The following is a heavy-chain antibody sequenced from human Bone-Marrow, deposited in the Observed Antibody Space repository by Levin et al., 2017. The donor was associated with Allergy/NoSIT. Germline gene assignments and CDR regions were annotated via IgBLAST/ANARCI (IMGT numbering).Heavy chain of an antibody. CDR2: INEDGSIK. CDR3: SRDLLGADDY. J-gene: IGHJ4*02. CDR1: GFIFGDYW. Sequence: GGSLRLSCAASGFIFGDYWMHWVRQAPGKGLEWVSRINEDGSIKYYADSVKDRFTISRDNVKNTLYLQMNSLRVEDTAIYYCSRDLLGADDYWGQGTLVTVSS. V-gene: IGHV3-74*01. D-gene: IGHD4/OR15-4a*01.